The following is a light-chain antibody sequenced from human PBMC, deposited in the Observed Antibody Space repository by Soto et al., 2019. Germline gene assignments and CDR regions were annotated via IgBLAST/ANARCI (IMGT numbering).Light chain of an antibody. CDR2: EVT. CDR1: SSDVGIYNY. Sequence: QSVLTQPASVSGSPGQSIAISCTGSSSDVGIYNYVSWYQQHPGKVPKLIIYEVTNRPSGVSNRFSGSKSGNTASLTISGLQAEDEADYYCCSYAGSYSYAFATGTKVTVL. CDR3: CSYAGSYSYA. V-gene: IGLV2-14*01. J-gene: IGLJ1*01.